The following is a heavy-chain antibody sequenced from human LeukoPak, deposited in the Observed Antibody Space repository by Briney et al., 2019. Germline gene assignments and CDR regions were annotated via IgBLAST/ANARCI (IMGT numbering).Heavy chain of an antibody. J-gene: IGHJ4*02. CDR3: ARDSAYSSSYDY. CDR1: GGSISSYY. D-gene: IGHD6-6*01. CDR2: IYTSGST. V-gene: IGHV4-4*07. Sequence: PSETLSLTCAVSGGSISSYYWSWIRQPAGKGLEWIGRIYTSGSTNYNPSLKSRVTMSVDTSKNQFSLKLSSVTAADTAVYYCARDSAYSSSYDYWGQETLVTVSS.